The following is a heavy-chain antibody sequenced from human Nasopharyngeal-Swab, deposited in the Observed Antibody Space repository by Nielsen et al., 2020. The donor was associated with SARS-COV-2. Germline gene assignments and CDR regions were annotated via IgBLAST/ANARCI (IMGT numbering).Heavy chain of an antibody. Sequence: VKVSCKASGGTFSSYAISWVRQAPGQGLEWMGGIIPIFGTANYAQKFQGRATITADESTSTAYMELSSLRSEDTAVYYCARSRRIVVVPAAIHDAFDIWGQGTMVTVSS. D-gene: IGHD2-2*02. V-gene: IGHV1-69*13. CDR1: GGTFSSYA. CDR3: ARSRRIVVVPAAIHDAFDI. CDR2: IIPIFGTA. J-gene: IGHJ3*02.